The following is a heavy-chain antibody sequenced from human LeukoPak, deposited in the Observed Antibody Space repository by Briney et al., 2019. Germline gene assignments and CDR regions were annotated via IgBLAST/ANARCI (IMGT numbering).Heavy chain of an antibody. CDR1: GFTFSSYG. J-gene: IGHJ4*02. CDR2: ISYDGSNK. V-gene: IGHV3-30*18. D-gene: IGHD4-17*01. CDR3: AKWHYGDYEVDY. Sequence: GGSLRLSCAASGFTFSSYGMHWVRQAPGKGLGWVAVISYDGSNKYYADSVKGRFTISRDNSKNTLYLQMNSLRAEDTAVYYCAKWHYGDYEVDYWGQGTLVTVSS.